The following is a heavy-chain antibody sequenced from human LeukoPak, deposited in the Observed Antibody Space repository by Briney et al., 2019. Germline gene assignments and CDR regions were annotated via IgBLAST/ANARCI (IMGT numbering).Heavy chain of an antibody. CDR2: IYYSGST. V-gene: IGHV4-59*12. CDR1: GGSISYYY. CDR3: ARDRGYDYVRGSYRWV. J-gene: IGHJ4*02. D-gene: IGHD3-16*02. Sequence: SETLSLTCTVSGGSISYYYWSWIRQPPGKGLEWIGYIYYSGSTYYNPSLKSRVTISVDTSKNQFSLKLSSVTAADTAVYYCARDRGYDYVRGSYRWVWGQGTLVTVSS.